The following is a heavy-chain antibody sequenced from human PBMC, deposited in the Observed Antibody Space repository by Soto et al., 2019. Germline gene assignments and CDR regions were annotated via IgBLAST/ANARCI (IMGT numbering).Heavy chain of an antibody. CDR3: ARDRPYGDYEIDFDY. V-gene: IGHV1-3*01. CDR2: INAGNGNT. D-gene: IGHD4-17*01. CDR1: GYTFTSYA. J-gene: IGHJ4*02. Sequence: GASVKVSCKASGYTFTSYAMHWVRQAPGQRLEWMGWINAGNGNTKYSQKFQGRVTITRDTSASTAYMELSSLRSEDTAVYYCARDRPYGDYEIDFDYWGQGTQVTVSS.